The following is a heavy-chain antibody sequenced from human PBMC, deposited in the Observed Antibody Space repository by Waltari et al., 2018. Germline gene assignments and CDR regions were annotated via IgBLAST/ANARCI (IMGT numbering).Heavy chain of an antibody. V-gene: IGHV3-23*01. CDR3: AKVSGRGVGMDV. CDR1: GFTFSSYA. CDR2: IVGSGGIT. Sequence: EVRLLESGGGLVQPGGSLRLSWSASGFTFSSYAMSGGRRAPGNGLDGVSSIVGSGGITSCADSLKGRCTISRDNAKNTLYLQMNSLRAEDTAVDYGAKVSGRGVGMDVWGQGTTVTVSS. J-gene: IGHJ6*02. D-gene: IGHD1-26*01.